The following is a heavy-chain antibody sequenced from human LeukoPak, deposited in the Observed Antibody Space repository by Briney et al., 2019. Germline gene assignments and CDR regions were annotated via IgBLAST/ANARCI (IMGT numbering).Heavy chain of an antibody. Sequence: GGSLRLSCAASGFTFTTYAMSWVRQAPGKGLEWVSAISGSGGSTYYADSVKGRFTISRDNSKNTLCLQMKSLRAEDTAVYYCAKGYPYCSSTSCYRGDYYYGMDVWGQGTTVTVSS. J-gene: IGHJ6*02. CDR2: ISGSGGST. CDR3: AKGYPYCSSTSCYRGDYYYGMDV. D-gene: IGHD2-2*02. V-gene: IGHV3-23*01. CDR1: GFTFTTYA.